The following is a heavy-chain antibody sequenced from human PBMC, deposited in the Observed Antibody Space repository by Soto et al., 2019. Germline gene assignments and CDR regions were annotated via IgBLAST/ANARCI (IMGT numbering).Heavy chain of an antibody. J-gene: IGHJ4*02. CDR1: GFTFNTYS. Sequence: ESGGGVVQPGRALGLSCAASGFTFNTYSMHWVRQPPGKGLEWLAAIWYDGTQKYYADSAKGRFIISRDNSKKTLYLEMNSLRAEDTAVYYCARAGGTTVTGLWHFDSWGQGTLVTVSS. CDR3: ARAGGTTVTGLWHFDS. CDR2: IWYDGTQK. D-gene: IGHD4-17*01. V-gene: IGHV3-33*01.